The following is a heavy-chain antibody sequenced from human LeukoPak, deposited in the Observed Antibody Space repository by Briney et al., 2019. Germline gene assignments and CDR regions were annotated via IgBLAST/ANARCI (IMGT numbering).Heavy chain of an antibody. Sequence: PGASVKVSCKASGYTFTSYGISWVRQAPGQGLEWMGWISAYNGNTNYAQKLQGRVTMTTDTSTSTAYMELRSLRSDDTAVYYCARDQWGLYSSGWWEGEYYGMDVWGQGTTVTVSS. CDR2: ISAYNGNT. CDR1: GYTFTSYG. J-gene: IGHJ6*02. D-gene: IGHD6-19*01. V-gene: IGHV1-18*01. CDR3: ARDQWGLYSSGWWEGEYYGMDV.